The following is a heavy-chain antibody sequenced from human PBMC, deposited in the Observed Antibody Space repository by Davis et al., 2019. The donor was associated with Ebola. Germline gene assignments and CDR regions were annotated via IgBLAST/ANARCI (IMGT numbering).Heavy chain of an antibody. Sequence: GGSLRLSCAASGFTFSNAWMSWVRQAPGKGLEWVGHIKSKTDGETTEYAAPLKGRFTISRDDSKNTLFLQMNSLKTEDTAVYYCTTNPGIVITFGGVIRYYGMDVWGQGTTVTVSS. CDR2: IKSKTDGETT. CDR1: GFTFSNAW. V-gene: IGHV3-15*01. D-gene: IGHD3-16*02. J-gene: IGHJ6*02. CDR3: TTNPGIVITFGGVIRYYGMDV.